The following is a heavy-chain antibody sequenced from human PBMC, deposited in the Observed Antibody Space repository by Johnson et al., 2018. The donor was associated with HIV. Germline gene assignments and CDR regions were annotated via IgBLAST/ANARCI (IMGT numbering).Heavy chain of an antibody. CDR2: ISFDGNLK. J-gene: IGHJ3*02. Sequence: QVQLVESGGGVVQPGKSLTLSCVVSGLSFSNFGIHWVRQAPGKGPEWVAVISFDGNLKKYADSVKGRFSISRDNAKNSLYLQMDSLRAEDTALYYCARDRRPNYYGSDPNAFDIWGQGTMVTVSS. V-gene: IGHV3-33*08. CDR1: GLSFSNFG. D-gene: IGHD3-10*01. CDR3: ARDRRPNYYGSDPNAFDI.